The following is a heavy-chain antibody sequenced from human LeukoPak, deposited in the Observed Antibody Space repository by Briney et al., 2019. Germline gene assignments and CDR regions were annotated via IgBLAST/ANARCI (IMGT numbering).Heavy chain of an antibody. CDR2: ISSSSSYI. J-gene: IGHJ3*02. CDR3: ARVYCSGGSCYRWGGAFDI. D-gene: IGHD2-15*01. V-gene: IGHV3-21*01. CDR1: GFTFSSYS. Sequence: GSLRLSCAASGFTFSSYSMNWVRQAPGKGLEWVSSISSSSSYIYYADSVKGRFTISRDNAKNSLYLQMNSLRAEDTAVYYCARVYCSGGSCYRWGGAFDIWGQGTMVTVSS.